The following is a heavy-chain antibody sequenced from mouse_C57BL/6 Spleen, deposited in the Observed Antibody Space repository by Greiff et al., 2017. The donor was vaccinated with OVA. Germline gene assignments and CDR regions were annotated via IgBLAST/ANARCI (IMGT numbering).Heavy chain of an antibody. Sequence: EVKLQESGPGLVKPSQSLSLTCSVTGYSITSGYYWNWIRQFPGNKLEWMGYISYDGSNNYNPSLKNRISITRDTSKNQFFLKLNSVTTEDTATYYCARDRFTVFDYWGQDTTLTVSS. J-gene: IGHJ2*01. CDR2: ISYDGSN. CDR1: GYSITSGYY. V-gene: IGHV3-6*01. D-gene: IGHD1-1*01. CDR3: ARDRFTVFDY.